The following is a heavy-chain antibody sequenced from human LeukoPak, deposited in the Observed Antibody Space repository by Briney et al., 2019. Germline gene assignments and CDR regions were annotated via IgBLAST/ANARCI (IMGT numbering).Heavy chain of an antibody. J-gene: IGHJ5*02. D-gene: IGHD3-10*01. CDR1: GGSLSNYY. CDR2: INHSGST. V-gene: IGHV4-34*01. Sequence: SETLSLTCAVYGGSLSNYYWSWIRQPPGKGLEWIGEINHSGSTKFNPALKSRVTILVDMSRSQFSLQLNSVTAADTAVYYCARGPASGSDFAWFDPWGQGTLVTVSS. CDR3: ARGPASGSDFAWFDP.